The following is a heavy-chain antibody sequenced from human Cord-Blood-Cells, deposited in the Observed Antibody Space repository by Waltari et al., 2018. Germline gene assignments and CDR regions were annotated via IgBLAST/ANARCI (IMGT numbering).Heavy chain of an antibody. CDR2: IIPIFGTA. D-gene: IGHD3-3*01. J-gene: IGHJ3*02. CDR3: AKNVWSGYYDAFDI. Sequence: QVQLVQSGAEVKKPGSSAKVSCKASGGTFSSSAISWVRQAPGQGLEWMGGIIPIFGTANYAQKFQGRVTITADESTSTAYMELSSLRSEDTAVYYCAKNVWSGYYDAFDIWGQGTMVTVSS. V-gene: IGHV1-69*01. CDR1: GGTFSSSA.